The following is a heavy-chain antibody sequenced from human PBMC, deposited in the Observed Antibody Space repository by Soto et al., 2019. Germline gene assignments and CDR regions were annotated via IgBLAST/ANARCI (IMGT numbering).Heavy chain of an antibody. J-gene: IGHJ3*02. D-gene: IGHD6-19*01. CDR1: GFTFSSYW. Sequence: EVQLVESGGGLVQPGGSLRLSCAASGFTFSSYWMHWVRQAPGKGLVWVSRINSDGSSTSYADSVKGRFTISRDNAKNTLYLQMNSLRAEDTAVYYCGRVSEQWLVLGALDIWGEETMVTVSS. V-gene: IGHV3-74*01. CDR3: GRVSEQWLVLGALDI. CDR2: INSDGSST.